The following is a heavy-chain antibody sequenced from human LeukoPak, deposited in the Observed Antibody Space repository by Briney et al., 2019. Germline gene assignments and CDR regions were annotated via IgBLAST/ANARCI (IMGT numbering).Heavy chain of an antibody. D-gene: IGHD2-21*02. CDR1: GGSISSYC. V-gene: IGHV4-59*12. J-gene: IGHJ3*02. CDR2: IYYSGST. Sequence: SETLSLTCTVSGGSISSYCWSWIRQPPGKGLEWIGYIYYSGSTNYNPSLKSRVTISVDTSKNQFSLKLSSVTAADTAVYYCARDCGGDCYTAFDIWGQGTMVTVSS. CDR3: ARDCGGDCYTAFDI.